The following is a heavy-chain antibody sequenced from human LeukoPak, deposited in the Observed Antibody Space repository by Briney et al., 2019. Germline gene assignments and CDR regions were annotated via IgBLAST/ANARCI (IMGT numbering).Heavy chain of an antibody. CDR3: TRDEEQQPESFQH. D-gene: IGHD6-13*01. CDR1: GFTFSSYS. Sequence: GGSLRLSCAASGFTFSSYSMNWVRQAPGKGLEWVSSISSSSSYIYYADSVKGRFTISRDNAKNSLYLQMNSLRAEDTAVYYCTRDEEQQPESFQHWGQGTLVTVSS. CDR2: ISSSSSYI. V-gene: IGHV3-21*01. J-gene: IGHJ1*01.